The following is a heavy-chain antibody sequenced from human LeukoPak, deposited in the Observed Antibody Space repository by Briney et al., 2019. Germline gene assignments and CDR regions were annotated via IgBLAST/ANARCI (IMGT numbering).Heavy chain of an antibody. Sequence: ASVKVSCKASGYTFTDYYIHWVRQAPGQGLEWMGWINPNSAATYSPQKSQGRVTMTRDTSISTAYMDLSRLRSDDTALYYCAIRDYGDRDPFDIWGQGTMVTVSS. D-gene: IGHD4-17*01. CDR2: INPNSAAT. CDR1: GYTFTDYY. V-gene: IGHV1-2*02. CDR3: AIRDYGDRDPFDI. J-gene: IGHJ3*02.